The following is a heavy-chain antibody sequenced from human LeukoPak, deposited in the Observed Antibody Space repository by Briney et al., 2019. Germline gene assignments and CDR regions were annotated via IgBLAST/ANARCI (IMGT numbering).Heavy chain of an antibody. CDR3: ARCGPQGYFDSRVWFDP. CDR1: GGTFSSYA. CDR2: IIPIFGTA. V-gene: IGHV1-69*13. Sequence: ASVKVSCKASGGTFSSYAISWVRQAPGQGLEWMGGIIPIFGTANYAQKFRGRVTITADESTSTAYMELSSLRSEDTAVYYCARCGPQGYFDSRVWFDPWGQGTLVTVSS. J-gene: IGHJ5*02. D-gene: IGHD3-9*01.